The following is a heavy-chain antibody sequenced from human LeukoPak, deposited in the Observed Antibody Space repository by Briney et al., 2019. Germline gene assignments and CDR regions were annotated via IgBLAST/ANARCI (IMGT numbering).Heavy chain of an antibody. CDR3: ARQARGYYDSSGYLTYYYYYMDV. CDR1: GYSFTSYW. CDR2: IYPGDSDT. V-gene: IGHV5-51*01. D-gene: IGHD3-22*01. J-gene: IGHJ6*03. Sequence: GESLKISCKGSGYSFTSYWLGWVRQMPGKGLEWMGIIYPGDSDTRYSPSFQGQVTISADKTISTAYLQWSSLKASDTAMYYCARQARGYYDSSGYLTYYYYYMDVWGKGTTVTVSS.